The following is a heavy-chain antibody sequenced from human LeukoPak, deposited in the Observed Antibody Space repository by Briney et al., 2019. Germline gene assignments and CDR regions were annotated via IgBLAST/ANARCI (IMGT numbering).Heavy chain of an antibody. J-gene: IGHJ3*02. CDR1: GFTFSSYA. CDR2: ISGSGGST. V-gene: IGHV3-23*01. Sequence: GGSLRLSCAASGFTFSSYAMSWVRQAPGKGLEWVSAISGSGGSTYYADSVKGRFTISRDNAKNTLYPQMNSLRAEDTAVYYCARGQDAFDIWGQGTMVTVSS. CDR3: ARGQDAFDI.